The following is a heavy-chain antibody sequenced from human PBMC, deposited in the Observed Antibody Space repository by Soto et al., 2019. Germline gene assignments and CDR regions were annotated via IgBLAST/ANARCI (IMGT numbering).Heavy chain of an antibody. J-gene: IGHJ4*02. V-gene: IGHV1-18*01. CDR1: GYTFTTFG. CDR3: ARDSEPFTSLY. Sequence: ASVKVSCKASGYTFTTFGISWVRQAPGQGLEWVGWISTFNGKTNYAEKFQGRLTMTTDTSTTTAYMALRSLGSDDTAVYYCARDSEPFTSLYWGQGTLVTVSS. CDR2: ISTFNGKT.